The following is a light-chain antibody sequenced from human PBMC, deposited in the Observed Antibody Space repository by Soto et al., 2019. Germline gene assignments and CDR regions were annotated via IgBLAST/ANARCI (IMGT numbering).Light chain of an antibody. CDR2: GAS. Sequence: DIQMTQSPSSLSASVGDRVTITCRASQGISSYLAWYQQKPGKAPNLLIYGASNLQSGVPSRFSGGGSGTDFTLTISSLQPEDFGTYYCQQSYTSPVTFGGGTKV. J-gene: IGKJ4*01. CDR3: QQSYTSPVT. CDR1: QGISSY. V-gene: IGKV1-39*01.